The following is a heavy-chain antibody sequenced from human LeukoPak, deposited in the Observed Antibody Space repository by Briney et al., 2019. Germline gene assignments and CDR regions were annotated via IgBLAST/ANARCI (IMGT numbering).Heavy chain of an antibody. J-gene: IGHJ3*02. CDR1: GFTFSSYR. CDR3: VREPSQGAFDI. Sequence: GGSLRLSCAASGFTFSSYRMNWVRQAPGKGLEWVSYISSSSSTIYYADSVKGRFTISRDNAKNSMYLQMNSLRAEDTAVYYCVREPSQGAFDIWGQGTMVTVSS. V-gene: IGHV3-48*01. CDR2: ISSSSSTI.